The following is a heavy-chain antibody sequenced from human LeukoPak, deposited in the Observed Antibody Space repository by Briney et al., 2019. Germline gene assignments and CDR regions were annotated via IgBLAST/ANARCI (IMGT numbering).Heavy chain of an antibody. J-gene: IGHJ5*02. CDR2: INHSGST. CDR1: GGSISSYY. Sequence: SETLSLTCTVSGGSISSYYWSWIRQPPGKGLEWIGEINHSGSTNYNPSLKSRVTISVDTSKNQFSLKLSSVTAADTAVYYCATHSGSPSAHPNWFDPWGQGTLVTVSS. D-gene: IGHD1-26*01. V-gene: IGHV4-34*01. CDR3: ATHSGSPSAHPNWFDP.